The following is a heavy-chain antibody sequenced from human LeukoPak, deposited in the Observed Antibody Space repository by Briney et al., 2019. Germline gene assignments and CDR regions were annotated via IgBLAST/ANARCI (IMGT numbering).Heavy chain of an antibody. Sequence: PGGSLRLSCAASGFTFDNYGINWVRQAPGKGLEWVAVISYDGSNKYYADSVKGRFTISRDSSKNTLYLQMNSLRPEDTAVYYCAREVATISAYYFDCWGQGTLVTVSS. CDR2: ISYDGSNK. J-gene: IGHJ4*02. CDR1: GFTFDNYG. V-gene: IGHV3-30*03. CDR3: AREVATISAYYFDC. D-gene: IGHD5-12*01.